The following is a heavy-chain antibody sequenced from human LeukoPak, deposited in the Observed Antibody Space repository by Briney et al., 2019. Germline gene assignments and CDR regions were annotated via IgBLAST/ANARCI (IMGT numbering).Heavy chain of an antibody. CDR1: GYSISSGYY. D-gene: IGHD6-13*01. J-gene: IGHJ4*02. Sequence: SETLSLACAVSGYSISSGYYWGWIRQPPGKGLEWIGSIYHSGSTYYNPSLKSRVTISVDTSKNQFSLKPSSVTAADTAAYYCARGIAAAGSRHALDYWGQGTLVTVSS. CDR3: ARGIAAAGSRHALDY. CDR2: IYHSGST. V-gene: IGHV4-38-2*01.